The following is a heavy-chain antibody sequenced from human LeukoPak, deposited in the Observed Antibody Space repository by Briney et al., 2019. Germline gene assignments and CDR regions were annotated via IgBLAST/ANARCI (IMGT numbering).Heavy chain of an antibody. V-gene: IGHV3-9*01. Sequence: PGRSLRLSCAASGFTFADYAMHWVRQAPGKGLEWVSGISWNSGSIGYADSVKGRFTISRDNAKNSLYLQMNSLRAEDTALYYCATFTGSGSYYEDAFDIWGQGTMVTVSS. CDR3: ATFTGSGSYYEDAFDI. CDR1: GFTFADYA. CDR2: ISWNSGSI. D-gene: IGHD1-26*01. J-gene: IGHJ3*02.